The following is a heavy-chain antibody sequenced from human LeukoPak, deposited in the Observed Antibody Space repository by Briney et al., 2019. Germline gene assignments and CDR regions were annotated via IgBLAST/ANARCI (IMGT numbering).Heavy chain of an antibody. D-gene: IGHD3-22*01. Sequence: SETLSLTCTVSGGSISSGDYYWSWIRQPPGKGLEWIGYIYYSGSTYYNPSLKSRVTISVDTSKNQFSPKLSSVTAADTAVYYCARAPYYYDSSGYYRWWYFDLWGRGTLVTVSS. J-gene: IGHJ2*01. CDR1: GGSISSGDYY. V-gene: IGHV4-30-4*01. CDR2: IYYSGST. CDR3: ARAPYYYDSSGYYRWWYFDL.